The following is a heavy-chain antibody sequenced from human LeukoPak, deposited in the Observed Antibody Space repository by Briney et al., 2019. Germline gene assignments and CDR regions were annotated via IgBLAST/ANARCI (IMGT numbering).Heavy chain of an antibody. D-gene: IGHD2-2*02. CDR2: ISGSGGST. CDR1: GFTVSSNY. J-gene: IGHJ4*02. V-gene: IGHV3-23*01. CDR3: AKVLVGYCSSTSCYIFDY. Sequence: GGSLRLSCAASGFTVSSNYMSWVRQAPGKGLEWVSAISGSGGSTYYADSVKGRFTISRDNSKNTLYLQMNSLRAEDTAVYYCAKVLVGYCSSTSCYIFDYWGQGTLVTVSS.